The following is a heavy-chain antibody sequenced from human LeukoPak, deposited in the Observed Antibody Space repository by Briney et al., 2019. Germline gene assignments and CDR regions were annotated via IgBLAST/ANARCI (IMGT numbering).Heavy chain of an antibody. CDR1: GGSISNDY. CDR3: ARDTWSRFDP. V-gene: IGHV4-31*03. D-gene: IGHD3-3*01. Sequence: SETLSLTCTVSGGSISNDYWSWIRQHPGKGLEWIGYIYYSGSTYYNPSLKSRVTISVDTSKNQFSLKLSSVTAADTAVYYCARDTWSRFDPWGQGTLVTVSS. CDR2: IYYSGST. J-gene: IGHJ5*02.